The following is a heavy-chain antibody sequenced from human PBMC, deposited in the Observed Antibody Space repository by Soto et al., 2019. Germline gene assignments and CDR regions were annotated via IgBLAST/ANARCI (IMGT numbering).Heavy chain of an antibody. J-gene: IGHJ4*02. Sequence: XXTLSLPFTVSGESISSYYWSWIRQPPGKGLEWIGYIYHSGSTYYNPSLKSRVTISVDTSKNQFYLKLSSVTAADTAVYYCARSDGRYWGQGTLVTVS. V-gene: IGHV4-59*01. CDR3: ARSDGRY. CDR2: IYHSGST. CDR1: GESISSYY.